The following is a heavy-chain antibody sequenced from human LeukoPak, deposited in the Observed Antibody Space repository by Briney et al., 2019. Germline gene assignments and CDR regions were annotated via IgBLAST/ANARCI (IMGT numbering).Heavy chain of an antibody. CDR1: GDSISSHY. CDR2: IDYSGGT. Sequence: SETLSLTCAASGDSISSHYWSWIRQPPGKGLEWIGYIDYSGGTNYNPSLKSRVTISVDTSKNQFSLNLSSVTAADTAVYYCARGHYYDTSGDYWGQGTLVTVSS. J-gene: IGHJ4*02. D-gene: IGHD3-22*01. CDR3: ARGHYYDTSGDY. V-gene: IGHV4-59*11.